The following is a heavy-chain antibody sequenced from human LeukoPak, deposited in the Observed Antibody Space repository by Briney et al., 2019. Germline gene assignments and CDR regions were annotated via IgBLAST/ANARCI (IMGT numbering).Heavy chain of an antibody. CDR2: IKQDGSEK. J-gene: IGHJ3*02. CDR3: ARYYDSSGYYPGAFDI. Sequence: GGSLRLSCAASGFTFSNYWMTWVRQAPGKGLEWVANIKQDGSEKYYVDSVKGRFTISRDNAKNSLYLQMNSLRAEDTAVYYCARYYDSSGYYPGAFDIWGQGTMVTVSS. D-gene: IGHD3-22*01. V-gene: IGHV3-7*01. CDR1: GFTFSNYW.